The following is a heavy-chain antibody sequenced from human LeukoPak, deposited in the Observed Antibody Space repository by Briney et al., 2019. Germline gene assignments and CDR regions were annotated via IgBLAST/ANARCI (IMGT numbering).Heavy chain of an antibody. V-gene: IGHV3-23*01. CDR2: ITGSGGKT. Sequence: GASLRLSCAASGFTFSNYAMSWVRQAPGKGLEWVSAITGSGGKTYYADSVKGRFTISRDNSKNTLYLQMNSLRDEDTAVYYCAKWGDFDVLTGYYVPDFWGQGTLVTVFS. CDR1: GFTFSNYA. CDR3: AKWGDFDVLTGYYVPDF. D-gene: IGHD3-9*01. J-gene: IGHJ4*02.